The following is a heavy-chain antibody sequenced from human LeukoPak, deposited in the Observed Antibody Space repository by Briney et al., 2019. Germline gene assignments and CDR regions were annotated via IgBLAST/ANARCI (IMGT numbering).Heavy chain of an antibody. V-gene: IGHV3-15*01. J-gene: IGHJ4*02. CDR3: TTELSSILDKFH. Sequence: GGSLRLSCAASGFTLINAWMNWVRQTPGKGLEWVGRKSKTEGGTTDYAAPVKGRFTISRDDSQNILYLQMNSLKTEDTAVYYCTTELSSILDKFHWGQGTLVTVSS. D-gene: IGHD2/OR15-2a*01. CDR1: GFTLINAW. CDR2: KSKTEGGTT.